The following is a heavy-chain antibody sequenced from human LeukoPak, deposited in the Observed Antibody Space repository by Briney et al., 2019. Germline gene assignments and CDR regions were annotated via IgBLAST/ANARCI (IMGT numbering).Heavy chain of an antibody. V-gene: IGHV4-31*11. CDR1: GGSISSGGYS. D-gene: IGHD3-10*01. CDR3: ARGRGSFDY. Sequence: SETLSLTCAVSGGSISSGGYSWSWFRQHPGKGLEWIGYIYYSGSTYYNPSLKSRVTISVDTSKNQFSLKLSSVTAADTAVYYCARGRGSFDYWGQGTLVTVSS. CDR2: IYYSGST. J-gene: IGHJ4*02.